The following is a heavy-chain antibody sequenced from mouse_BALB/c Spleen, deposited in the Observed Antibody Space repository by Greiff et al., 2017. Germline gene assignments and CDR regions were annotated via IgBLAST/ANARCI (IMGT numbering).Heavy chain of an antibody. V-gene: IGHV3-2*02. CDR3: ARGDYDRVFAY. D-gene: IGHD2-4*01. J-gene: IGHJ3*01. CDR1: GYSITSDYA. Sequence: EVKLMESGPGLVKPSQSLSLTCTVTGYSITSDYAWNWIRQFPGNKLEWMGYISYSGSTSYNPSLKSRISITRDTSKNQFFLQLNSVTTEDTATYYCARGDYDRVFAYWGQGTLVTVSA. CDR2: ISYSGST.